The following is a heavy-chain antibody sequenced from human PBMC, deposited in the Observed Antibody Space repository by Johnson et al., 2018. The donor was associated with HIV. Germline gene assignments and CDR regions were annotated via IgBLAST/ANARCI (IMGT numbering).Heavy chain of an antibody. CDR1: GFAFGSYW. CDR3: AREHRRPSRSSSSLSGDAFDI. D-gene: IGHD6-13*01. J-gene: IGHJ3*02. V-gene: IGHV3-7*01. Sequence: EQLVESGGGLVQPGGSLRLSCAASGFAFGSYWMHWVRQAPGKGLEWVANIKQDGSEKYYVDSVKGRFTISRDNSKNALNLQMNCLRAEDTAVYYCAREHRRPSRSSSSLSGDAFDIWGQGTMVTVSS. CDR2: IKQDGSEK.